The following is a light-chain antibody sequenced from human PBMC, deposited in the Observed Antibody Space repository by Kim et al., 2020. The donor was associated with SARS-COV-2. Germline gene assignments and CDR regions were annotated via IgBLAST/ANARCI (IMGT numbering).Light chain of an antibody. J-gene: IGLJ2*01. CDR3: NSRDSSDYVV. CDR1: SSRSYY. CDR2: GKD. V-gene: IGLV3-19*01. Sequence: VDLGKTVRTTYQGGSSRSYYASWYQKKPGEAPQVVIYGKDHRSSGAPDRFSGSSSGNTAFLTITGTQAGDEADYYCNSRDSSDYVVFGGGTKVTVL.